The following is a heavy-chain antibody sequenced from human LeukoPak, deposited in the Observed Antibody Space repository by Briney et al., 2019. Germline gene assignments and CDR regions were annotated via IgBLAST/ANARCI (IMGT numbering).Heavy chain of an antibody. CDR3: ARDFAWGSGGAPIDDNWLDP. Sequence: ASVKVSCKASGYTFTSYGISWVRQAPGHGLEWMGWISGHSAGNTNYAPKFQDRATMTTDTSTSTAYMELRSLRIDDTAVYYCARDFAWGSGGAPIDDNWLDPWGQGTLVTVSS. J-gene: IGHJ5*02. D-gene: IGHD7-27*01. V-gene: IGHV1-18*01. CDR1: GYTFTSYG. CDR2: ISGHSAGNT.